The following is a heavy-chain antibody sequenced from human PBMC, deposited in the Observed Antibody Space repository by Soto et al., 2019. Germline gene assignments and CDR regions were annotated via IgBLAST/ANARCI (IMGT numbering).Heavy chain of an antibody. CDR1: GFSFRSHG. V-gene: IGHV3-33*01. CDR2: IWYDGSKK. J-gene: IGHJ4*02. Sequence: QVQLVESGGGVVQPGRSLRLSCAASGFSFRSHGMHWVRQAPGKGLEWVAVIWYDGSKKYSADSVKGRFTISRDNAKNTRDREMNSRRAEDTAVYDCARDSSGGTTYFDSGGQGSLVTVSS. D-gene: IGHD3-10*01. CDR3: ARDSSGGTTYFDS.